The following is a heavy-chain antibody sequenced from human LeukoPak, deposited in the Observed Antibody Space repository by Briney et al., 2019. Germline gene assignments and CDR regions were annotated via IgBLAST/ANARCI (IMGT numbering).Heavy chain of an antibody. Sequence: GASVKVSCKASGYTFTAYYMHWVRQAPGQGLEWMGWINPIGGSTNYAQKFQGRVTMTRDTSTSTVYMELSSLRCEDTAVYYCARAHDFWSGPFDYWGQGTLVTVSS. CDR2: INPIGGST. J-gene: IGHJ4*02. V-gene: IGHV1-46*01. CDR1: GYTFTAYY. CDR3: ARAHDFWSGPFDY. D-gene: IGHD3-3*01.